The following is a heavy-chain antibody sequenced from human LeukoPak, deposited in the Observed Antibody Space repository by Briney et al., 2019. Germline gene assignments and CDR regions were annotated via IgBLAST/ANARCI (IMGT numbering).Heavy chain of an antibody. V-gene: IGHV3-23*01. D-gene: IGHD2-2*01. CDR1: GFTFSTYA. J-gene: IGHJ5*02. CDR3: TKGHYCSSPNCRWFDP. CDR2: IAGSGGST. Sequence: PGGSLRLSCAASGFTFSTYAASWVRQAPGKGLEWVSAIAGSGGSTYYADSVKGRFTISRDNSKNTFYLQMNSLRAEDTAVYYCTKGHYCSSPNCRWFDPWGQGTLVTVSS.